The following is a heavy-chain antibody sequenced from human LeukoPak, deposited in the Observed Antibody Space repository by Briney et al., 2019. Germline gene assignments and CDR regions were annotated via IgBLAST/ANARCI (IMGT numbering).Heavy chain of an antibody. D-gene: IGHD5-24*01. CDR1: EYSFTSYW. V-gene: IGHV5-51*01. CDR3: ARRDGYTFDY. CDR2: ISPGDSDT. J-gene: IGHJ4*02. Sequence: GEFLKISCKVSEYSFTSYWIGWVRQMPGKGLEWMGIISPGDSDTRYSPSFQGQVTISADKSISTAYLQWGSLKASDTAMYYCARRDGYTFDYWGQGTLVTVSS.